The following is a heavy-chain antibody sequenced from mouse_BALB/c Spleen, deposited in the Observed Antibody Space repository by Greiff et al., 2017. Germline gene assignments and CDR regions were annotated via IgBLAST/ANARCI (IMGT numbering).Heavy chain of an antibody. V-gene: IGHV5-6-4*01. Sequence: EVKVEESGGGLVKPGGSLKLSCAASGFTFSSYTMSWVRQTPEKRLEWVATISSGGSYTYYPDSVKGRFTISRDNAKNTLYLQMSSLKSEDTAMYYCTRDRSNYVGAMDYWGQGTSVTVSS. D-gene: IGHD2-5*01. J-gene: IGHJ4*01. CDR2: ISSGGSYT. CDR3: TRDRSNYVGAMDY. CDR1: GFTFSSYT.